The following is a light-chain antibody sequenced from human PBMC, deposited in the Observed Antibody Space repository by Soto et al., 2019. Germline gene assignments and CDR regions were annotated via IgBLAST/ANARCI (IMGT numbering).Light chain of an antibody. CDR2: DAS. J-gene: IGKJ5*01. CDR1: QDISNY. CDR3: QQLYSYPPIT. V-gene: IGKV1-33*01. Sequence: DIKMTQSPSSLSVSVGDRVPGGRRAIQDISNYLNWYQQKSGKAPKLLIYDASNLETGDPSRFSGSGSGTDFTLTISSLQPEDFATYYCQQLYSYPPITFGQGTRLEIK.